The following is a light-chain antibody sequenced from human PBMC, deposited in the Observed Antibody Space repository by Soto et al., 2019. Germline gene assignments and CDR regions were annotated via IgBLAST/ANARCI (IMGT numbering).Light chain of an antibody. Sequence: QSVLTQPASVSGSPGQSITISCTGTSSDIGDYNYVSWYQQHPGKAPKLMIYEVSNRPSGASNRFSGSKSGNTASLTISGLQAEDEAHYYCSSYTSSRTWVFGGGTKLTVL. CDR1: SSDIGDYNY. CDR3: SSYTSSRTWV. J-gene: IGLJ3*02. V-gene: IGLV2-14*01. CDR2: EVS.